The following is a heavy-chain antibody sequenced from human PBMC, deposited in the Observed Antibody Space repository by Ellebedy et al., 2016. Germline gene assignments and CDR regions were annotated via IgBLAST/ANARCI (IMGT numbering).Heavy chain of an antibody. CDR1: GGSISSYY. J-gene: IGHJ5*02. CDR3: ARLGVRGIAARWFNP. CDR2: IYHSGST. V-gene: IGHV4-59*04. Sequence: SETLSLTXTVSGGSISSYYWSWIRQPPGKGLEWIGYIYHSGSTYYNPSLKSRVTISVDTSKNQFSLKLSSVTAADTAVYYCARLGVRGIAARWFNPWGQGTLVTVSS. D-gene: IGHD6-6*01.